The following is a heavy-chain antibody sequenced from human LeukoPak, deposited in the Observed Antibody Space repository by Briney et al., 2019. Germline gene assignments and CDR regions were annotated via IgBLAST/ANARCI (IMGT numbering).Heavy chain of an antibody. CDR1: GFTFDGHA. CDR3: AKDARLIHLWSIVYHYYYMDV. J-gene: IGHJ6*03. CDR2: ISGDGDRT. Sequence: PGGSLRLSCAASGFTFDGHAMHWVRQAPGKGLEWVSVISGDGDRTYYADSVKGRFTVSRDNSKNSLYLQLNSPRSEDTALYYCAKDARLIHLWSIVYHYYYMDVWGKGTAVTVSS. D-gene: IGHD5-18*01. V-gene: IGHV3-43*02.